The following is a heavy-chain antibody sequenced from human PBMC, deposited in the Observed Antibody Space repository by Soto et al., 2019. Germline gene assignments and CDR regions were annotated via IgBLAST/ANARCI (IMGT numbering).Heavy chain of an antibody. CDR3: ARHGPTPPFVS. Sequence: QVHLQESGPGLVKPSETLSLTCLVSGGSISSSSYYWAWIRQPPGKGLEWIATIYYPGSTYYNPSLKSQVTIAADMSKNYFSLSLTSLTAADTAVYYVARHGPTPPFVSRGKGTLVIVSS. CDR1: GGSISSSSYY. V-gene: IGHV4-39*01. D-gene: IGHD3-10*01. J-gene: IGHJ4*02. CDR2: IYYPGST.